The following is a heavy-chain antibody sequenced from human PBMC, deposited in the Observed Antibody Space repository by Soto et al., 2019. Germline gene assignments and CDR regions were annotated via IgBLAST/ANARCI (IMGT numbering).Heavy chain of an antibody. Sequence: EVQMLESGRGFIHPGGSLRLSCAASGFSFSSFAMNWVRQAPGKGLERVSIISGSADSTFYADSVKGRFTISRDSSKSTLYLQINSLRAADTAVYYCAKTRGAMIYAISVYGMDVWGQGTTVTVSS. CDR3: AKTRGAMIYAISVYGMDV. J-gene: IGHJ6*02. CDR2: ISGSADST. V-gene: IGHV3-23*01. CDR1: GFSFSSFA. D-gene: IGHD2-8*01.